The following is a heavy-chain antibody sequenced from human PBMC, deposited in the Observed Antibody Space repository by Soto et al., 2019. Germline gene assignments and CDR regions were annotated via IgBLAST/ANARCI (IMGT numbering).Heavy chain of an antibody. Sequence: SGTLSLTCTVSGGSISSYYWSWIRQPPGKGLEWIGYIYYSGSTNYNPSLKSRVTISVDTSKNQFSLKLSSVTAADTAVYYCATTLKVSSWFFDYWGHGALVTVSS. CDR2: IYYSGST. J-gene: IGHJ4*01. CDR1: GGSISSYY. CDR3: ATTLKVSSWFFDY. V-gene: IGHV4-59*01. D-gene: IGHD6-13*01.